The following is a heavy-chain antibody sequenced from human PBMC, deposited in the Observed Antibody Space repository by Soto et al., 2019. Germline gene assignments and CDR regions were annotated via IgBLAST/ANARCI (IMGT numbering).Heavy chain of an antibody. CDR2: IYYSGST. J-gene: IGHJ4*02. Sequence: PSETLSLTCTVSGGSISSYCWSWIRQPPGKGLEWIGYIYYSGSTNYNPSLKSRVTISVDTSKNQFSLKLSSVTAADTAVYYCARVGIMITFGGVVDRHCLDYWGQGTLVTVSS. V-gene: IGHV4-59*01. D-gene: IGHD3-16*02. CDR3: ARVGIMITFGGVVDRHCLDY. CDR1: GGSISSYC.